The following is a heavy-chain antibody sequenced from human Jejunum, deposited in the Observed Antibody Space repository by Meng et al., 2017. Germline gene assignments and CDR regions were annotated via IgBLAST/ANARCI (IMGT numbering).Heavy chain of an antibody. CDR2: IGRGSDT. CDR3: AREEHDTGNTGLYFDF. D-gene: IGHD1-14*01. J-gene: IGHJ2*01. Sequence: ASLIISCASSGFTSSDNDFHWIRQATGKGLEWVSIIGRGSDTYYADSVKGRFTISRKNADNSFYLQMNSLTAGDTAVYYCAREEHDTGNTGLYFDFWGRGVLVTVSS. CDR1: GFTSSDND. V-gene: IGHV3-13*01.